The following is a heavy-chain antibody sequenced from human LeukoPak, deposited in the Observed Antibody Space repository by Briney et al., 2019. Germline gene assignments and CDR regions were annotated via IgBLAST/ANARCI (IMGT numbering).Heavy chain of an antibody. CDR3: ARPPSIAARLGAFDI. D-gene: IGHD6-6*01. CDR1: GYSFTSYW. V-gene: IGHV5-51*01. Sequence: GESLKISCKGSGYSFTSYWIGWVRQMPGKGLEWMGSIYPGDSDTRYSPSFQGQVTISADKSISTAYLQWSSLKASDTAMYYCARPPSIAARLGAFDIWGQGTMVTVSS. J-gene: IGHJ3*02. CDR2: IYPGDSDT.